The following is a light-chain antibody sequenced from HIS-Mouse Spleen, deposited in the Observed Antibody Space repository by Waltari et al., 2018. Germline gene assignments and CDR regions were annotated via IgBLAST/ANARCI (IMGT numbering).Light chain of an antibody. V-gene: IGLV3-9*01. CDR3: QVWDSSTVV. J-gene: IGLJ2*01. CDR1: NIGSKN. Sequence: SYELTQPLSVSVALGQTARITRGGNNIGSKNVHWYQQKPGQAPVLVIYNRPSGIPERFSGSNSGNTATLTISRAQAGDEADYYCQVWDSSTVVFGGGTKLTVL.